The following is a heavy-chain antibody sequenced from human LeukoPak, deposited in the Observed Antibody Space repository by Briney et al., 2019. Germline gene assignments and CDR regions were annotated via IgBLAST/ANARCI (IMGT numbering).Heavy chain of an antibody. D-gene: IGHD4-17*01. CDR1: GGTFSSYA. Sequence: ASVKVSCKASGGTFSSYAISWVRQAPGQGLEWMGRIIPILGTANYAQKFQGRVTITADKSTSTAYMELSSLRSEDTAVYYCASSMGHGDTSFDYWGQGTLVTVSS. CDR2: IIPILGTA. CDR3: ASSMGHGDTSFDY. J-gene: IGHJ4*02. V-gene: IGHV1-69*04.